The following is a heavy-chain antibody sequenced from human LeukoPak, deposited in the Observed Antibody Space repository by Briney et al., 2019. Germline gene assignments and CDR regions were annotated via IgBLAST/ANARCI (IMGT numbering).Heavy chain of an antibody. Sequence: GGSLRLSCAASGFTFYIYLMRGVRQTPGKGLEWVSLISVNGGRASYADSVKGRFTISRDNLKSTVYLQMNSLRAEDTAIYYCVKDHTESYPWYMDFWGRGALVTVSS. CDR2: ISVNGGRA. J-gene: IGHJ2*01. D-gene: IGHD2-2*01. V-gene: IGHV3-23*01. CDR1: GFTFYIYL. CDR3: VKDHTESYPWYMDF.